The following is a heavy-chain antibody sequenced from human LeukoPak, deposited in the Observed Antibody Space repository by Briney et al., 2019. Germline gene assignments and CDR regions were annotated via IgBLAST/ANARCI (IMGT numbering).Heavy chain of an antibody. V-gene: IGHV3-33*01. Sequence: PGGSLRLSCAASGFMFSDYGMHWVRQAPGKGLEWVAVIWNNGNNRYADSVRGRFTISRDDSKSTLYLQMDSLRVDDTAVYFCARDSVGIPTDFDFWGQGTLVTVSS. J-gene: IGHJ4*02. CDR2: IWNNGNNR. D-gene: IGHD1-26*01. CDR3: ARDSVGIPTDFDF. CDR1: GFMFSDYG.